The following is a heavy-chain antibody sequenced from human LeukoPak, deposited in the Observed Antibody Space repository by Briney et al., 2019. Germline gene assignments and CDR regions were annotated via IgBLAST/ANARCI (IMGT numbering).Heavy chain of an antibody. CDR2: INPSGGST. V-gene: IGHV1-46*01. Sequence: ASVKVSCKASGYTFTSYDINWVRQAPGQGLEWMGIINPSGGSTTYAQKFQGRVTMTRDTSTSTVYMELSSLRSEDTALFYCARGGSLAAAPHRYYFDYWGQGTPVTVSS. CDR3: ARGGSLAAAPHRYYFDY. J-gene: IGHJ4*02. D-gene: IGHD6-19*01. CDR1: GYTFTSYD.